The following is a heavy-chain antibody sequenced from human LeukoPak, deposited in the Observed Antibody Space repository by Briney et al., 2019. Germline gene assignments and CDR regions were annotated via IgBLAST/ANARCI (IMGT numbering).Heavy chain of an antibody. CDR1: GFTFSTYG. V-gene: IGHV3-30*02. CDR2: IRYDGSNK. Sequence: PGGSLRLSCAASGFTFSTYGMNWLRQAPGKGLEWVTFIRYDGSNKDYADSVKGRFTISRDNSKTTLYLQMNSLRAEDTAVYYCAKDYGGWSGLYFDYWGQGTLVTVSS. CDR3: AKDYGGWSGLYFDY. J-gene: IGHJ4*02. D-gene: IGHD6-19*01.